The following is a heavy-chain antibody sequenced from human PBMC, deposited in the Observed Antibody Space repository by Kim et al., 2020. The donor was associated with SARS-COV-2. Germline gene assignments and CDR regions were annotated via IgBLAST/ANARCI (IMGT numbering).Heavy chain of an antibody. CDR1: GGSISSSSYY. Sequence: SETLSLTCTVSGGSISSSSYYWGWIRQPPGKGLEWIGSIYYSGSTYYNPSLKSRVTISVDTSKNQFSLKLSSVTAADTTVYYCARSLRYFDWYYFDYWG. CDR3: ARSLRYFDWYYFDY. CDR2: IYYSGST. V-gene: IGHV4-39*01. J-gene: IGHJ4*01. D-gene: IGHD3-9*01.